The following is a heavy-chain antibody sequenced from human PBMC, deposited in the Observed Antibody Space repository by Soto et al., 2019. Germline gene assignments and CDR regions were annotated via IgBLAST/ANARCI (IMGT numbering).Heavy chain of an antibody. D-gene: IGHD1-1*01. J-gene: IGHJ5*02. CDR2: IYYNGIT. CDR1: GGSIDNYY. CDR3: ARGPSTSLVMPWFDP. V-gene: IGHV4-59*01. Sequence: SETLSLTCTVSGGSIDNYYWSWSRQTPGKGLEWIAYIYYNGITNYNPSLKSRVTISLDTPRNQFSLKLRSVTTADAAVYYCARGPSTSLVMPWFDPWGQGTLVT.